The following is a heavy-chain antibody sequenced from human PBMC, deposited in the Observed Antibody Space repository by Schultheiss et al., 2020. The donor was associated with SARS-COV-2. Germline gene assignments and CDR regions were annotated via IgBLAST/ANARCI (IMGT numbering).Heavy chain of an antibody. CDR1: GFTFDDYA. V-gene: IGHV3-23*03. Sequence: GGSLRLSCAASGFTFDDYAMHWVRQAPGKGLEWVSVIYSGGSTYYADSVKGRFTISRDNSKNTLYLQMNSLRAEDTAVYYCAKVTQDPIWGQGTMVTVSS. D-gene: IGHD3-16*01. J-gene: IGHJ3*02. CDR3: AKVTQDPI. CDR2: IYSGGST.